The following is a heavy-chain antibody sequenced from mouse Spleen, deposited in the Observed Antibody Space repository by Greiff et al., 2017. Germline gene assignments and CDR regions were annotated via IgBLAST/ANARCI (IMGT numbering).Heavy chain of an antibody. CDR1: GYTFTDYE. V-gene: IGHV1-15*01. CDR2: IDPETGGT. J-gene: IGHJ4*01. CDR3: TRRANCMDY. D-gene: IGHD4-1*02. Sequence: VQLQQSGAELVRPGASVTLSCKASGYTFTDYEMHWVKQTPVHGLEWIGAIDPETGGTAYNQKFKGKATLTADKSSSTAYMELRSLTSEDSAVYYCTRRANCMDYWGQGTSVTVSS.